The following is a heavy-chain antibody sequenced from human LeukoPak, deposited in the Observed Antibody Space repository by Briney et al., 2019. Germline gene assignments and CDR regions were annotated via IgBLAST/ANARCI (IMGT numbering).Heavy chain of an antibody. J-gene: IGHJ4*02. V-gene: IGHV3-23*01. CDR2: ISGSGSST. CDR3: AKDRYYGSGSRDPTPFDY. Sequence: GGSLRLSCAASGFTFSSYAMSWVRQAPGKGLEWVSAISGSGSSTYYADSVKGRFTISRDNSKNTLYLQMNSLRAEDTAVYYCAKDRYYGSGSRDPTPFDYWGQGTLVTVSS. D-gene: IGHD3-10*01. CDR1: GFTFSSYA.